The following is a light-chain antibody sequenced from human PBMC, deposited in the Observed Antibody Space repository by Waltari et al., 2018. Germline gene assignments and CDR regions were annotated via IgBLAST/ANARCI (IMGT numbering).Light chain of an antibody. CDR3: VQGTTVPWT. V-gene: IGKV2-30*02. Sequence: VLTQSPLTLPVIPGQSASISCRSNQSLLHSDGKTYLNWLHQKSGQPPRRLIYQVSSRDSRVSARFSGSGAGTDFTLKISRVEPDDVGLYFCVQGTTVPWTFGQGTRMEIK. CDR2: QVS. J-gene: IGKJ1*01. CDR1: QSLLHSDGKTY.